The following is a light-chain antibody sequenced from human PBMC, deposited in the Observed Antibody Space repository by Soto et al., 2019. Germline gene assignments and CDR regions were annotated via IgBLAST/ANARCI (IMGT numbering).Light chain of an antibody. V-gene: IGLV2-23*01. J-gene: IGLJ2*01. Sequence: QCVLTQPASVSGSPGQSITISCTGTSDDVGSYNLVAWYQQHPGKAPKLMIYEGSKRPSGVSNRFSGSKSGNTASLTISGLQAEDEADYYCCSYAGSSIHVVFGGGTKLTVL. CDR3: CSYAGSSIHVV. CDR2: EGS. CDR1: SDDVGSYNL.